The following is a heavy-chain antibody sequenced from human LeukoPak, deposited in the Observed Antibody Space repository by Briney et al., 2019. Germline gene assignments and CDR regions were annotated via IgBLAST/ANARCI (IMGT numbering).Heavy chain of an antibody. CDR2: ISASGGST. CDR1: GFTFSNYA. J-gene: IGHJ4*02. Sequence: GGSLRLSCTASGFTFSNYAMNWFRQAPGKGLEWVSTISASGGSTSYADSEKGRFIMSRDNSKNTLYLQMNSLRAEDTAVYYCAKSNDYGGNSGPDYWGQGTLVTVSS. D-gene: IGHD4-23*01. CDR3: AKSNDYGGNSGPDY. V-gene: IGHV3-23*01.